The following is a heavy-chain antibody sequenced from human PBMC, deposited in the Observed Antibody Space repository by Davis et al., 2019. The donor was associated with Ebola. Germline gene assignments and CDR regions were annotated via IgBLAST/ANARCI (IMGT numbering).Heavy chain of an antibody. CDR1: GYTFSSHP. V-gene: IGHV1-3*01. CDR2: INAANGNT. D-gene: IGHD6-6*01. J-gene: IGHJ4*02. Sequence: ASVNVSCKASGYTFSSHPMHCVRQAPVQRLEWMVWINAANGNTKDSQNFQGRVTITRDTSASTAYMELSSLRSEDSAVYYCARDGQLAFDFWGQGTLVTVSS. CDR3: ARDGQLAFDF.